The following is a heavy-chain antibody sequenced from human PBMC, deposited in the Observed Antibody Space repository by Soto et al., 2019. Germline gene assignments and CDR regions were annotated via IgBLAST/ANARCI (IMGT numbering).Heavy chain of an antibody. V-gene: IGHV1-24*01. CDR2: FDPEDGET. Sequence: GASVKVSCKVSGYTLTELSMHWVRQAPGKGLEWMGGFDPEDGETIYAQKFQGRVTMTEDTSTDTAYMELSSLRSEDTAVYYCATTVGSGSYAWFDPWGQGTLVTVSS. CDR3: ATTVGSGSYAWFDP. J-gene: IGHJ5*02. D-gene: IGHD3-10*01. CDR1: GYTLTELS.